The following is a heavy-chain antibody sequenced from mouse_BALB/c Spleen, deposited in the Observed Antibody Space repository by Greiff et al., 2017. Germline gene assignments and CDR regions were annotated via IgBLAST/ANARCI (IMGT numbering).Heavy chain of an antibody. V-gene: IGHV5-6-4*01. Sequence: DVKLVESGGGLVKPGGSLKLSCAASGFTFSSYTMSWVRQTPEKRLEWVATISSGGSYTYYPDSVKGRFTISRDNAKNTLYLQMSSLKSEDTAMYYCTRDRDYYGSSSLDYWGQGTTLTVSS. CDR1: GFTFSSYT. D-gene: IGHD1-1*01. CDR3: TRDRDYYGSSSLDY. CDR2: ISSGGSYT. J-gene: IGHJ2*01.